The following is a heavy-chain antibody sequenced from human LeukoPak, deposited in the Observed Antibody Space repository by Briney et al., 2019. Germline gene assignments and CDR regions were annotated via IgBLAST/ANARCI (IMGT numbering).Heavy chain of an antibody. CDR3: AAPLGATEAFDY. CDR2: INPNSGGT. V-gene: IGHV1-2*02. J-gene: IGHJ4*02. CDR1: GYIFTGYY. Sequence: APVKVSCKASGYIFTGYYMHWVRQAPGQGLEWMGWINPNSGGTNYAQKFQGRVTMTRDTSIRTAYMELSRLRSDDTAVYYCAAPLGATEAFDYWGQGTLVTVSP. D-gene: IGHD1-26*01.